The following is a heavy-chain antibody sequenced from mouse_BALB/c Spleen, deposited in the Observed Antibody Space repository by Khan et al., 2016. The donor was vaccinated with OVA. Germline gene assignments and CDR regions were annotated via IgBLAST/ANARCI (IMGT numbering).Heavy chain of an antibody. D-gene: IGHD1-1*02. CDR1: GFSLTSYG. Sequence: VELVESGPGLVQPSQSLSITCTVSGFSLTSYGVHWVRQSPGKGLEWLGVIWSGGSTDYNAAFISRLSISKDNSKCQVFFKMNSLQANDTAIYYCARNYYYGRNAMDYWGQGTSVTVSS. CDR2: IWSGGST. CDR3: ARNYYYGRNAMDY. J-gene: IGHJ4*01. V-gene: IGHV2-2*02.